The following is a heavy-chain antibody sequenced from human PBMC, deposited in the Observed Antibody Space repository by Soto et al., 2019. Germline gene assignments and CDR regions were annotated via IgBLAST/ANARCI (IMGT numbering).Heavy chain of an antibody. Sequence: PGGSLRLSCAASGFTFSSYGMHWVRQAPGKGLEWVAVISYDGSNKYYADSVKGRFTISRDNSKNTLYLQMNSLRAEDTAVYYCAKAQSNPPFITGTRLGYYYYGMDVWGQGTTVTVSS. D-gene: IGHD1-20*01. J-gene: IGHJ6*02. CDR1: GFTFSSYG. CDR3: AKAQSNPPFITGTRLGYYYYGMDV. CDR2: ISYDGSNK. V-gene: IGHV3-30*18.